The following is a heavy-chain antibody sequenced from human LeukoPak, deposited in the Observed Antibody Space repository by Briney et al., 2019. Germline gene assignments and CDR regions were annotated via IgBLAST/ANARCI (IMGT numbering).Heavy chain of an antibody. V-gene: IGHV3-9*01. CDR2: ISWNSGNI. CDR1: GFTFDDYA. CDR3: AKDTRGHSVAFEY. D-gene: IGHD5/OR15-5a*01. Sequence: GGSLRLSCAASGFTFDDYAMHWVRQAPGKGLEWVSGISWNSGNIGYADSVKGRFTISRDNAKNSLYLQMNSLRAEDTALYSCAKDTRGHSVAFEYWGQGTLVTVSS. J-gene: IGHJ4*02.